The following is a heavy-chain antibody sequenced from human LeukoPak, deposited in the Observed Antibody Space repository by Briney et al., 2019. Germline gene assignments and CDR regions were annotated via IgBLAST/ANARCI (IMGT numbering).Heavy chain of an antibody. CDR3: ASEDGYSSGWYPGY. CDR2: ISYDGSNK. V-gene: IGHV3-30-3*01. Sequence: GGSLRLSCAASGFTFSSYAMHWVRQAPGKGLEWVAVISYDGSNKYYADSVKGRFTISRDNSKNTLYLQMNSLRAEDTAVYYCASEDGYSSGWYPGYWGQGTLVTVSS. D-gene: IGHD6-19*01. CDR1: GFTFSSYA. J-gene: IGHJ4*02.